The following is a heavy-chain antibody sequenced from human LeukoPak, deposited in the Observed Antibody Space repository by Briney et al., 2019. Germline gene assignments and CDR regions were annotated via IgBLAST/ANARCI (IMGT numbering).Heavy chain of an antibody. Sequence: HPGGSLRLSCAASGFTFSSYGMHWVRQAPGKGLEWVAVIAYDGSNKNYADSVKGRFTISRDNSKNTLYLQMNSLRAEDTAVYYCARVIAVANPFDYWGQGTLVTVSS. D-gene: IGHD6-19*01. J-gene: IGHJ4*02. CDR2: IAYDGSNK. CDR3: ARVIAVANPFDY. V-gene: IGHV3-30*03. CDR1: GFTFSSYG.